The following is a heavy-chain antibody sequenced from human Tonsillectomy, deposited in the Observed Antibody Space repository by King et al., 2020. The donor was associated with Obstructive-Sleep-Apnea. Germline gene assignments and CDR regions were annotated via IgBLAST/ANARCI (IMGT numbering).Heavy chain of an antibody. V-gene: IGHV3-11*06. CDR1: GFTFSDYY. CDR2: ISSSSSYT. Sequence: VQLVESGGGLVKPGGSLRLSCAASGFTFSDYYMSWIRQAPGKGLEWVSYISSSSSYTNYADSVKGRFTISRDNAKNSLYLPMNSLRAEDTAVYYCAREGPYYYVSSGFWFDYWGQGTLVTVSS. J-gene: IGHJ4*02. D-gene: IGHD3-22*01. CDR3: AREGPYYYVSSGFWFDY.